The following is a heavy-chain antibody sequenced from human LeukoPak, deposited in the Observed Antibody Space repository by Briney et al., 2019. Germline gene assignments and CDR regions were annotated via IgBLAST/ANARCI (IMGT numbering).Heavy chain of an antibody. CDR2: INGGLENT. Sequence: ASVTVSCKASGYTFTNYAIHWVRQAPGQSLEWMGQINGGLENTKYSQRFLGRVTITRDISANTAYMELSSLTSEDTAVYYCARDPSYCTNGVCPDWFDPWGQGTLVTVSS. CDR3: ARDPSYCTNGVCPDWFDP. V-gene: IGHV1-3*01. CDR1: GYTFTNYA. D-gene: IGHD2-8*01. J-gene: IGHJ5*02.